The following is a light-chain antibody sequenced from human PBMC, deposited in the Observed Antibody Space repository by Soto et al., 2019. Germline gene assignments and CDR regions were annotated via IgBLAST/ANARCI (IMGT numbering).Light chain of an antibody. CDR1: SXYVGGYNY. Sequence: QSALTQPPSASGSPGQSVTISCTGTSXYVGGYNYVSWYQQHPGKAPKLMIYEVSKRPSGVPDRFSGSKSGNTASLTVSGLQAEDEADYYCSSYAGSNNVVFGGGTKVTVL. CDR3: SSYAGSNNVV. J-gene: IGLJ2*01. V-gene: IGLV2-8*01. CDR2: EVS.